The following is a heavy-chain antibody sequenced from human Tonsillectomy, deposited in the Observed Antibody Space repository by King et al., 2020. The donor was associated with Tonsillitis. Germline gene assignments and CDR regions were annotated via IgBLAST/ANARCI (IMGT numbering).Heavy chain of an antibody. CDR1: GFTFSSYS. Sequence: VQLVESGGGLVKPGGSLRLSCAASGFTFSSYSMNWVRQAPGKGLEWVSSISSSSSYIYYADSVTGRFTISRDNAKNSLYLQMKSLRAEDTAVYYCARRRGFGDAELNYYYYYMDVWGKGTTVTVPS. V-gene: IGHV3-21*01. D-gene: IGHD3-10*01. CDR2: ISSSSSYI. CDR3: ARRRGFGDAELNYYYYYMDV. J-gene: IGHJ6*03.